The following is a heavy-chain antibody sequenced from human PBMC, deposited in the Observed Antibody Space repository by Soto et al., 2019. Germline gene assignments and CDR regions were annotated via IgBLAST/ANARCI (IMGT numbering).Heavy chain of an antibody. Sequence: PSETLSLTCTVSGGSISSSSYYWGWIRQPPGKGLEWIGCIYYSGSTYYNPSLKSRVTISVDTSNDQFSLRLSSVTAADTAVYYCARHRTGTTGGYYYYMDVWGKGTTVTVSS. D-gene: IGHD1-7*01. V-gene: IGHV4-39*01. J-gene: IGHJ6*03. CDR2: IYYSGST. CDR3: ARHRTGTTGGYYYYMDV. CDR1: GGSISSSSYY.